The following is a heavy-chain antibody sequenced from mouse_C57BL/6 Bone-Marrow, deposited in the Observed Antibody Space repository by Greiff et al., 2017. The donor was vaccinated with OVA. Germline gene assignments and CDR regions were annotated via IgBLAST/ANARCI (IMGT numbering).Heavy chain of an antibody. CDR2: ISSGGSYT. CDR1: GFTFSSYG. V-gene: IGHV5-6*02. J-gene: IGHJ2*01. Sequence: EVKLVESGGDLVKPGGSLKLSCAASGFTFSSYGMSWVRQTPDKRLEWVATISSGGSYTYYPDSVKGRFPISRDNAKNTLYLQMSSLKAEDTAMYYCARRLVDYWGQGTTLTVSS. CDR3: ARRLVDY.